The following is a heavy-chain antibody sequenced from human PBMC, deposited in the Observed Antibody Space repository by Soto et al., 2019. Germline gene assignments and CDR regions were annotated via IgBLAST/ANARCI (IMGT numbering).Heavy chain of an antibody. CDR3: AITKPCTRHDCYLASLDT. V-gene: IGHV2-26*01. D-gene: IGHD2-21*02. J-gene: IGHJ5*02. CDR1: GLSLSNGKLG. CDR2: IFSSDDK. Sequence: SGPTLVNPTETLTLTCTVSGLSLSNGKLGVSWIRQPPGKALEWLAHIFSSDDKSYSTSLRSRLTISKDTSRSQVVLTMTNLDPMDSATYYCAITKPCTRHDCYLASLDTWGQGTLVTVSS.